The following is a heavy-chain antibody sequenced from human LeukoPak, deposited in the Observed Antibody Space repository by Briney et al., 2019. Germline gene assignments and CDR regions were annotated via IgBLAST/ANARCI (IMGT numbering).Heavy chain of an antibody. CDR1: GGSISSYY. Sequence: SETLSLTCTVSGGSISSYYWRWIRQPPGKGLEWIGYIFYSGRTSYNPSLKSRVSISVDTSKNQFSLKLSSVTAADTAVYYCAREIQLWLGRFFDYWGQGTLVTVSS. V-gene: IGHV4-59*01. D-gene: IGHD5-18*01. J-gene: IGHJ4*02. CDR3: AREIQLWLGRFFDY. CDR2: IFYSGRT.